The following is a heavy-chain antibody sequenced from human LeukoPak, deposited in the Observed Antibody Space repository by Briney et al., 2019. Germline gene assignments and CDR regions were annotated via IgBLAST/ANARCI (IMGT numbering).Heavy chain of an antibody. V-gene: IGHV3-30*02. D-gene: IGHD2-21*02. Sequence: AGGSLRLSCAASGFTFSDNYMSWIRQAPGKGLEWVTFVRSDGNIENYADSVKGRFTISRDNSKNTLYLQMNSLSGEDTAVYYCATDRWGPNYWGQGTLVTVSS. CDR1: GFTFSDNY. CDR3: ATDRWGPNY. J-gene: IGHJ4*02. CDR2: VRSDGNIE.